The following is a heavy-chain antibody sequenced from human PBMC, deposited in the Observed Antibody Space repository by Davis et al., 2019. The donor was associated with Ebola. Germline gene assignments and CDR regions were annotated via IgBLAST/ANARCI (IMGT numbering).Heavy chain of an antibody. Sequence: PGGSLRLSCAGSGFIFSDYYMSWVRQAPGKGLEWISFISSSHDTIYYADSVKGRFTISRDNAKNFLYLQINSLRVEDTAVYYCARVREYSGYEGLDVWGQGTTVTVS. V-gene: IGHV3-11*01. D-gene: IGHD5-12*01. CDR3: ARVREYSGYEGLDV. CDR1: GFIFSDYY. CDR2: ISSSHDTI. J-gene: IGHJ6*02.